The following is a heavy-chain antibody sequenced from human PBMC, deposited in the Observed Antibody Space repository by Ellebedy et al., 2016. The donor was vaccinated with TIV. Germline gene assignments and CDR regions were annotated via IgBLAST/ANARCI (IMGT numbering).Heavy chain of an antibody. Sequence: GGSLRLSCAASGFTFSTYSMNWVRQAPGKGLEWVSSMSGTSSYVHYADSVEGRFTISRDNAKNSLYLHMGRLRVEDTAVYYCARVHGDYRIDYWGPGTLVTVSS. V-gene: IGHV3-21*06. J-gene: IGHJ4*02. D-gene: IGHD4-17*01. CDR3: ARVHGDYRIDY. CDR1: GFTFSTYS. CDR2: MSGTSSYV.